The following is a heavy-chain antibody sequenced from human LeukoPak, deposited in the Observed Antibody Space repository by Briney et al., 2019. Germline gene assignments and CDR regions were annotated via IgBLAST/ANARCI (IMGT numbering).Heavy chain of an antibody. CDR1: GGSISSSSYY. V-gene: IGHV4-39*01. D-gene: IGHD2-2*02. CDR2: IYYSGST. Sequence: SETLSLTCTVSGGSISSSSYYWGWIRQPPGKGLEWIGSIYYSGSTYYNPSLNSRVTISADTSKNQFSLKLSSVTAADTAVYYGARGLGYCSSTRCCTRMSYYMDVWGKGTTVTVSS. J-gene: IGHJ6*03. CDR3: ARGLGYCSSTRCCTRMSYYMDV.